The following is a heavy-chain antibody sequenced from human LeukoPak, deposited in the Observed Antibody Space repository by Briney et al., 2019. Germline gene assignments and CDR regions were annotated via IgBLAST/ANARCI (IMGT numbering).Heavy chain of an antibody. CDR2: MNPITGNT. V-gene: IGHV1-8*01. CDR1: GYTFTSYD. J-gene: IGHJ4*02. D-gene: IGHD3-22*01. CDR3: ARYYSSGYYSNY. Sequence: ASVKVSCKASGYTFTSYDINWVRQATGQGLEWLGWMNPITGNTGFAQKLQGRLTMTRNTSISTAYMELSSLTSEDTAVYYCARYYSSGYYSNYWGQGTLVTVSS.